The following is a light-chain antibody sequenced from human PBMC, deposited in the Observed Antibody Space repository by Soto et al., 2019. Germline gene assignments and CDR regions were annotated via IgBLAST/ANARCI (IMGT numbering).Light chain of an antibody. V-gene: IGKV3-11*02. J-gene: IGKJ5*01. CDR2: GAS. CDR1: QSVSNY. Sequence: EIVLTQSPATLSLSPGETATLSCRASQSVSNYLAWYQHKHGQAPRLLIYGASNRATGVSARISGSGSGRDFSLTINSLEPEDSAVYYCHQRTNGPSITFGQGTRLEI. CDR3: HQRTNGPSIT.